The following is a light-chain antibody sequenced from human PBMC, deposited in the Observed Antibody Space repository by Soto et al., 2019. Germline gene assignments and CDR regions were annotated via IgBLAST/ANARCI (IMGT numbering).Light chain of an antibody. J-gene: IGKJ4*01. CDR3: QQYYKWPLT. Sequence: DIVMTQSPDSLAVSLGERATINCKSSQSVLYSSNNKNYLAWYQQKPGQPPKLLIYWASTRESGVPDRFSGSGSGTDFTLTISSLQAEDVAVYYCQQYYKWPLTFGGGTKVEI. CDR2: WAS. CDR1: QSVLYSSNNKNY. V-gene: IGKV4-1*01.